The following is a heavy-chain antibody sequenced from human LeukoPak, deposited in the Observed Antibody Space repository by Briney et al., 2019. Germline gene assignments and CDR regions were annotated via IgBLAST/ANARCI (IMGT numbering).Heavy chain of an antibody. J-gene: IGHJ3*02. CDR3: TRLVSRSRSGNDAFDI. V-gene: IGHV3-73*01. D-gene: IGHD2-15*01. Sequence: GGSLRLSCAASGFTFSGSAMHWVRQASGKGLEWVGRIRSKANSYATAYAASVKGRFTISRDDSKNTAYLQMNSLKTEDTAVYYCTRLVSRSRSGNDAFDIRGQGTMVTVSS. CDR1: GFTFSGSA. CDR2: IRSKANSYAT.